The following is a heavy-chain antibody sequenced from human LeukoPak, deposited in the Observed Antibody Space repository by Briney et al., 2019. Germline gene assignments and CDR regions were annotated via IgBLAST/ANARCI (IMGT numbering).Heavy chain of an antibody. D-gene: IGHD3-22*01. J-gene: IGHJ4*02. V-gene: IGHV1-18*01. Sequence: VASVKVSCKASGYTFTSYGISWVRQAPGQGLEWMGWISAYNGNTNYAQKFQGRVTMTRDTSISTAYMELSRLRSDDTAVYYCARDRRSSGYYQAAYWGQGTLVTVSS. CDR3: ARDRRSSGYYQAAY. CDR1: GYTFTSYG. CDR2: ISAYNGNT.